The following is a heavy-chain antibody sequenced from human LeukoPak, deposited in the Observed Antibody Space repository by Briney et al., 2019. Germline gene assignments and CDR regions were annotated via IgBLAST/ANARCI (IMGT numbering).Heavy chain of an antibody. CDR2: IRYDGGEN. Sequence: PGGSLRLSCAASGFTFNRRGIHWVRQAPGKGLEWVAFIRYDGGENFYADFAKGRFTISRDDSKNTAYLQMNSLKTEDTAVYYCTRLAWWTSGDYWGQGTLVTVSS. J-gene: IGHJ4*02. CDR1: GFTFNRRG. D-gene: IGHD2-15*01. V-gene: IGHV3-30*02. CDR3: TRLAWWTSGDY.